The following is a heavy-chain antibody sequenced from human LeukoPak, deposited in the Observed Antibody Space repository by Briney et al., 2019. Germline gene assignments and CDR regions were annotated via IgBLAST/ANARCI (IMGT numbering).Heavy chain of an antibody. V-gene: IGHV3-66*01. CDR3: AKSHVTTATGTGRYFDY. CDR1: GFTFSSYW. Sequence: GGSLRLSCAASGFTFSSYWMSWVRQAPGKGLEWVSVIYDGGRTYYTNSVKGRFTSSRDNSKNTLYLQMNSLRAEDTAVYYCAKSHVTTATGTGRYFDYWGQGTLVTVSS. J-gene: IGHJ4*02. D-gene: IGHD3-9*01. CDR2: IYDGGRT.